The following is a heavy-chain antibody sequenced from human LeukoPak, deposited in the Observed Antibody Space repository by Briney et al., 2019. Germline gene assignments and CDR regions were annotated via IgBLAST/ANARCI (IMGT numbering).Heavy chain of an antibody. CDR3: ASLDYGGNRGYYFDY. J-gene: IGHJ4*02. V-gene: IGHV4-61*02. Sequence: SQTLSLTCTVSGGSISSGSYYWSWIRQPAGKGLEWIGRINTSGSTNYNPSLKSRVTISVDTSKNQFSLKLSSVTAADTAVYYCASLDYGGNRGYYFDYWGQGTLVTVSS. D-gene: IGHD4-23*01. CDR1: GGSISSGSYY. CDR2: INTSGST.